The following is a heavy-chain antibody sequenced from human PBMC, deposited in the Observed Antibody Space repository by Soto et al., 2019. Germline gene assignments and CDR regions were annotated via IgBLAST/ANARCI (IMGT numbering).Heavy chain of an antibody. CDR1: GFTFGPFW. CDR3: ARDRGYPDSFDV. J-gene: IGHJ3*01. V-gene: IGHV3-74*01. CDR2: INSDGTTI. D-gene: IGHD3-22*01. Sequence: GGSLRLSCAASGFTFGPFWMHWVRQGPGKGLEWVSHINSDGTTIAYADSVKGRFTISRDNAKNTLYLEINSLRADDTAVYYCARDRGYPDSFDVWGQGTMGTVSS.